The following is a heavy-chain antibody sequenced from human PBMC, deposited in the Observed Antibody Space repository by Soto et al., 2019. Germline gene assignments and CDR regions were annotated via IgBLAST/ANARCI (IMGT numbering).Heavy chain of an antibody. Sequence: QIQLVQSGAEVKKPGASVKVSCKASGYTFPSYGISWVRQAPGHGLEWMGWISAYNGNTNYAQKLQGRGTMPTDTSTSTAYMELRSLRSDDTAVYYCARGRCSSTSCYARAFDIWGLGTMVTVSS. D-gene: IGHD2-2*01. CDR3: ARGRCSSTSCYARAFDI. J-gene: IGHJ3*02. CDR1: GYTFPSYG. CDR2: ISAYNGNT. V-gene: IGHV1-18*01.